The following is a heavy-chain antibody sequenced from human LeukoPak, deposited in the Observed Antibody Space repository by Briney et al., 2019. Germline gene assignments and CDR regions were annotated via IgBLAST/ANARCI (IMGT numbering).Heavy chain of an antibody. J-gene: IGHJ4*02. CDR1: GGSVSSGSYY. Sequence: SETLSLTCTVSGGSVSSGSYYWSWIRQPPGKGLEWIGYIYYSGSTNYNPSLKSRVTISVDTSKNQFSLELSSVTAADTAVYYCARDEAVAGYFDYWGQGTLVTVSS. D-gene: IGHD6-19*01. V-gene: IGHV4-61*01. CDR3: ARDEAVAGYFDY. CDR2: IYYSGST.